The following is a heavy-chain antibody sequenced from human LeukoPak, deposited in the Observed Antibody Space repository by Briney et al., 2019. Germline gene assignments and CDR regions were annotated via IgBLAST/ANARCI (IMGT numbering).Heavy chain of an antibody. CDR3: ARRLTQGSIDY. D-gene: IGHD1-26*01. V-gene: IGHV4-39*01. CDR2: IYYSGST. J-gene: IGHJ4*02. CDR1: GGSISSSSYY. Sequence: SETLSLTCTVSGGSISSSSYYWGWIRQPPGKGLEWIGSIYYSGSTYYNPSLKSRVTISVDTSKNQFSLKLSSVTAADTAVYYCARRLTQGSIDYWGQGTLVSVSS.